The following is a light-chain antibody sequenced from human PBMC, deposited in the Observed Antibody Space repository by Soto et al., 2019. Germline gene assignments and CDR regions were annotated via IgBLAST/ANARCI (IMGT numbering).Light chain of an antibody. CDR2: DVS. V-gene: IGLV2-14*01. J-gene: IGLJ3*02. CDR1: SSDVGAYNY. CDR3: ISYTTATTRV. Sequence: QSALTQPASVSGSPGQSITISCTGTSSDVGAYNYDSWYQQHPGKAPKLMIFDVSNRPSGVSNRFSGSKSGNTASLTISGLQAEDEADYYCISYTTATTRVFGGGTKLTVL.